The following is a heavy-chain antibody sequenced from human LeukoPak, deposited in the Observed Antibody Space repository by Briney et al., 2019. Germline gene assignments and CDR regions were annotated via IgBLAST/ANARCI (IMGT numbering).Heavy chain of an antibody. CDR2: IIPKFGSA. CDR3: ARDNFAPSGVKYFQL. Sequence: SVKVSCEASRGTLSPYGIGWVRQAPGQGLEWMGGIIPKFGSANYAQKFQDRLTLTTDESTSTAYMELSNLRSEDTAVYFCARDNFAPSGVKYFQLWGLGTLVTVSS. CDR1: RGTLSPYG. D-gene: IGHD3-16*02. V-gene: IGHV1-69*05. J-gene: IGHJ1*01.